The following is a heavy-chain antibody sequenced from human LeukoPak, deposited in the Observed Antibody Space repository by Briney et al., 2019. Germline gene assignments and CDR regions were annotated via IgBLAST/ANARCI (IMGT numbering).Heavy chain of an antibody. D-gene: IGHD6-19*01. CDR1: GYTFTNND. CDR2: VSPDSGDT. V-gene: IGHV1-8*01. CDR3: TRGRAAGD. Sequence: ASVKVSCKASGYTFTNNDINWVRRATGQGIEWMGWVSPDSGDTGYAPNFRGRVTMTTDTSINTAYMELTSLTSEDTAIYYCTRGRAAGDWGQGTLVTVSS. J-gene: IGHJ4*02.